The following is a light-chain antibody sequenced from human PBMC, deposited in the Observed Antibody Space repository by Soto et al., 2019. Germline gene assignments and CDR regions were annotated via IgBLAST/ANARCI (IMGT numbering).Light chain of an antibody. V-gene: IGKV3-15*01. CDR1: QSVSGN. CDR2: GAS. J-gene: IGKJ4*01. CDR3: QQYHNWPPGLT. Sequence: EVVMAQSPATLSGSPGERVTLSCTASQSVSGNLAWYQQKPGQAPRLLIHGASTRATDIPARFSGSGSGTEFTLTITSLQSEDFAVYYCQQYHNWPPGLTFGGGTKVDIK.